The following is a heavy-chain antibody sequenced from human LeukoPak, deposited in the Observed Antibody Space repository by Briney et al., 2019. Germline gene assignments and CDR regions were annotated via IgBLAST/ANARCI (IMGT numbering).Heavy chain of an antibody. Sequence: GASVKVSCKASGYTFTSYGISWVRQAPGQGLEWMGWISAYNGNTNYAQKLQGRVTMTTDTSTSTAYMELRSLRSDDTAVYYCARDSHLAAAQPRRLAFDIWGQGTMVTVSS. V-gene: IGHV1-18*01. CDR1: GYTFTSYG. CDR2: ISAYNGNT. CDR3: ARDSHLAAAQPRRLAFDI. D-gene: IGHD6-6*01. J-gene: IGHJ3*02.